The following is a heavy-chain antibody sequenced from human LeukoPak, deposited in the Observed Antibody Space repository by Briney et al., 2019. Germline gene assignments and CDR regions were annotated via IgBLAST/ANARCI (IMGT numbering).Heavy chain of an antibody. D-gene: IGHD4-17*01. CDR1: GGTFSSYA. CDR3: ARGDYGDYVGYYYYMDV. CDR2: IIPIFGTA. J-gene: IGHJ6*03. Sequence: SVKVSCKASGGTFSSYAISWVRQAPGQGLEWMGGIIPIFGTANYAQKFQGRVTITADESTSTAYMELSSLRSEDTAVYYCARGDYGDYVGYYYYMDVWGKGTTVTISS. V-gene: IGHV1-69*13.